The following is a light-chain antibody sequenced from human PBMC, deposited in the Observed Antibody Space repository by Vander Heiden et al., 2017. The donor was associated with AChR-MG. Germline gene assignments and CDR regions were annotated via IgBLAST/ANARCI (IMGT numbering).Light chain of an antibody. Sequence: QSVPTPPPSASGTPGQRVTISCSGSSSNIGSNTVNWYQQLPGTAPKLLIYSNNQRPSGVPDRFSGSKSGTSASLAISGLQSEDEAEYYCAAWDDSLSWVFGGGTKLTVL. CDR3: AAWDDSLSWV. CDR2: SNN. V-gene: IGLV1-44*01. CDR1: SSNIGSNT. J-gene: IGLJ3*02.